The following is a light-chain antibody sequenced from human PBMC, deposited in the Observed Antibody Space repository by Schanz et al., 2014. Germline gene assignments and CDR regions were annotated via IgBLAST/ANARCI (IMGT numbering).Light chain of an antibody. CDR1: IGHSTYA. J-gene: IGLJ3*02. Sequence: QSVLTQSPSASASLGASVKLTCTLSIGHSTYAIAWHQQQPEKGPRYLMKLNSDGSHNKGDGIPDRFSGSSSGAERYLTISGLQSEDEADYYCQTWGTGFRVFGGGTKLTVL. CDR2: LNSDGSH. CDR3: QTWGTGFRV. V-gene: IGLV4-69*01.